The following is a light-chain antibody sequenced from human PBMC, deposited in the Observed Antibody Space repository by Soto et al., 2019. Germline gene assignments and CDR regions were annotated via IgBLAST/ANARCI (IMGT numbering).Light chain of an antibody. CDR3: SSYTSDSSYV. J-gene: IGLJ1*01. CDR2: AFS. Sequence: QSVLTQPASVSGSPEQSITISCTGTSSDVGLYDYVSWYQQHPGKAPQLRIYAFSNRTSGVSNRFSASKSGNTASLFISGLQAEDEADYYCSSYTSDSSYVFGSGTKVTVL. CDR1: SSDVGLYDY. V-gene: IGLV2-14*01.